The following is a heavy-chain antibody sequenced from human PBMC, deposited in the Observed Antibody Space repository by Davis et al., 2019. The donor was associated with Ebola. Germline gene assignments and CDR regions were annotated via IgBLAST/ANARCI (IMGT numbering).Heavy chain of an antibody. CDR3: AREGYYYDSSGYSYYFDY. CDR1: GFTFSSYS. CDR2: ISSSSYI. Sequence: GESLKISCGASGFTFSSYSMNWVRQAPGKGLEWVSSISSSSYIYYADSMKGRFTISRDNAKNSLYLQMNSLRDEDTAVYYCAREGYYYDSSGYSYYFDYWGQGTLVTVSS. J-gene: IGHJ4*02. D-gene: IGHD3-22*01. V-gene: IGHV3-21*01.